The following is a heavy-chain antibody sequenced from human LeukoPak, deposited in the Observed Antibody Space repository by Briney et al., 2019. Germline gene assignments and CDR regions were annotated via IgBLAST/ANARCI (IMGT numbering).Heavy chain of an antibody. CDR3: AKSRSSGSYCDY. CDR2: IRYDGTNK. D-gene: IGHD1-26*01. CDR1: GFTFSSYG. Sequence: PGGSLRLSCAAPGFTFSSYGIHWVRQAPGKGLEWVAFIRYDGTNKYYADSVKGRFTISRDNSKNTLYLQMNSLRAEDTAVYYCAKSRSSGSYCDYWGQGTLVTVSS. J-gene: IGHJ4*02. V-gene: IGHV3-30*02.